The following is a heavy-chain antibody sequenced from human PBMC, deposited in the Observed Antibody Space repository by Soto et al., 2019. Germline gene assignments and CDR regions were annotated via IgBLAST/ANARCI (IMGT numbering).Heavy chain of an antibody. CDR1: GYSFTSYW. J-gene: IGHJ3*02. V-gene: IGHV5-51*01. Sequence: GESLKISCKGSGYSFTSYWIGWVRQMPGKGLEWMGIIYPGDSDTRYSPSFQGQVTISANKSISTAYLQWSSLKASDPAMYYCARYELRMVVRDAFDIWGQGTMVTVSS. CDR2: IYPGDSDT. D-gene: IGHD2-15*01. CDR3: ARYELRMVVRDAFDI.